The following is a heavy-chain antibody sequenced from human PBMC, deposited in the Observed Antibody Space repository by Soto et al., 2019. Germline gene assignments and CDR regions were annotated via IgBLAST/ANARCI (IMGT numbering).Heavy chain of an antibody. D-gene: IGHD6-19*01. CDR1: GGTFSSYA. V-gene: IGHV1-69*13. Sequence: ASVKVSCKASGGTFSSYAISWVRQAPGQGLEWMGGIIPIFGTANYAQKFQGRVTITADESTSTAYMELSSLRSEDTAVYYCAREGLSGYTTSGWYYHWFDPWGQGTLVTVSS. CDR2: IIPIFGTA. J-gene: IGHJ5*02. CDR3: AREGLSGYTTSGWYYHWFDP.